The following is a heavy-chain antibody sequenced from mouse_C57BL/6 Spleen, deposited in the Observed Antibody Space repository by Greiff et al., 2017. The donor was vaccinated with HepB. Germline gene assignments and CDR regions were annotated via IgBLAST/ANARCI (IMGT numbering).Heavy chain of an antibody. J-gene: IGHJ2*01. CDR3: ARREDLLLPPDY. D-gene: IGHD1-1*01. V-gene: IGHV1-81*01. CDR1: GYTFTSYG. Sequence: QVQLQQSGAELARPGASVKLSCKASGYTFTSYGISWVKQRTGQGLEWIGEIYPRSGNTYYNEKFKGKATLTADKSSSTAYMELRSLTSEDSAVYSCARREDLLLPPDYWGQGTTLTVSS. CDR2: IYPRSGNT.